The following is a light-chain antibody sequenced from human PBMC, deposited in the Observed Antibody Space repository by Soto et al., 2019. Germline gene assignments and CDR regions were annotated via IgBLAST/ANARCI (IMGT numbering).Light chain of an antibody. CDR3: QQYATSHMYT. V-gene: IGKV3-20*01. Sequence: EVVLTQSPGTLSLSPGERATLSCRASQSVSSSYLAWYQQKPGQAPRLLIYGASSRATGIPDRFSGSGSGTDFTLTISSLEPEDFAVYYCQQYATSHMYTFGQGTRLEIK. CDR1: QSVSSSY. J-gene: IGKJ5*01. CDR2: GAS.